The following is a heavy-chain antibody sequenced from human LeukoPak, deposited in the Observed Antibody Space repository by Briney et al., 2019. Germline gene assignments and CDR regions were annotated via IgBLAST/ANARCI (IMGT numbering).Heavy chain of an antibody. Sequence: PGGSLRLSCAASGFTFSNYAMSWVRQAPGKGLEWVSVISGSGGSTYYADSVKGRFTISRDNSKNTLYLQMNSLRAEDTAVYYCTKPVYDFWNGYAPPDAFGIWGQGTMVTVSS. CDR2: ISGSGGST. J-gene: IGHJ3*02. CDR3: TKPVYDFWNGYAPPDAFGI. CDR1: GFTFSNYA. V-gene: IGHV3-23*01. D-gene: IGHD3-3*01.